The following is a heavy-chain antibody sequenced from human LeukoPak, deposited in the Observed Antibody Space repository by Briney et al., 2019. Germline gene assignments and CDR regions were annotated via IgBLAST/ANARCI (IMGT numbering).Heavy chain of an antibody. J-gene: IGHJ4*02. V-gene: IGHV4-39*07. D-gene: IGHD5-24*01. Sequence: PSETLSLTCTVSGGSISSSSYYWGWIRQPPGKGLERIGSIYYSGSTYYNPSLKSRVTMSVDTSKNQFSLKLSSVIAADTAVYYCASEMAPRFEAFDYWGQGTLVTVSS. CDR1: GGSISSSSYY. CDR2: IYYSGST. CDR3: ASEMAPRFEAFDY.